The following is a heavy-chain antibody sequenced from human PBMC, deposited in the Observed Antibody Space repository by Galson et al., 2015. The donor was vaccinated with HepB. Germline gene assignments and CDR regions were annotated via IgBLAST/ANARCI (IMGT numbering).Heavy chain of an antibody. D-gene: IGHD6-13*01. V-gene: IGHV3-48*02. CDR2: ISSSSSTI. CDR3: ARDFHFRGAAPAFDY. Sequence: SLRLSCAASGFTFSSYSMNWVRQAPGKGLEWVSYISSSSSTIYYADSVKGRFTISRDNAKNSLYLQMNSLRDEDTAVYYCARDFHFRGAAPAFDYWGQGTLVTVSS. J-gene: IGHJ4*02. CDR1: GFTFSSYS.